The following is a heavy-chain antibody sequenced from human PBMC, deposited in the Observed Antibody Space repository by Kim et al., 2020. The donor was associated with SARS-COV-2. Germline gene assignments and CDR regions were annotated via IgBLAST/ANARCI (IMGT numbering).Heavy chain of an antibody. Sequence: GSTYYTRSLKDRVTISVDTSKNQFSLKLSSVTAADTAVYYCARVLIAAFDIWGQGTMVTVSS. D-gene: IGHD2-8*01. J-gene: IGHJ3*02. CDR3: ARVLIAAFDI. CDR2: GST. V-gene: IGHV4-31*02.